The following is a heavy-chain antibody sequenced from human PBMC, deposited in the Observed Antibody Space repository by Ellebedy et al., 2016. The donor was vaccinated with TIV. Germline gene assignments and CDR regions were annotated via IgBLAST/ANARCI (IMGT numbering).Heavy chain of an antibody. CDR3: AKDLRQRLPEIAFDI. V-gene: IGHV3-30*18. Sequence: GGSLRLXXAASGFTFSSYGMHWDRQAPGKGLEWVAVISYDGSKKSYADSVKGRFTISRDNSKNTLYLQMNSLRAEDTAVYYCAKDLRQRLPEIAFDIWGQGTMVTVSS. CDR1: GFTFSSYG. CDR2: ISYDGSKK. D-gene: IGHD6-25*01. J-gene: IGHJ3*02.